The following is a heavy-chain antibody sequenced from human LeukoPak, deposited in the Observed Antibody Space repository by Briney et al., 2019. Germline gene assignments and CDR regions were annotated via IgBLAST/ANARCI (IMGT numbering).Heavy chain of an antibody. CDR1: GGSISSYY. V-gene: IGHV4-59*01. D-gene: IGHD2-15*01. CDR3: ARGSGGYQYDH. CDR2: IYYSGST. J-gene: IGHJ5*02. Sequence: SETLSLTCTVSGGSISSYYWSWIRQPPGKGLEWIGYIYYSGSTNYNPSLKSRVTISVDTSKNAFSLKLSSVTGADTAVYYCARGSGGYQYDHWGQGTLVTVPS.